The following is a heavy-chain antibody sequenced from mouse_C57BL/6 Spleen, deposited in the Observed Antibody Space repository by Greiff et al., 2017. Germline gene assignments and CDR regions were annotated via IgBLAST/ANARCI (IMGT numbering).Heavy chain of an antibody. D-gene: IGHD2-3*01. CDR3: ARRSLDDGYPAWFAY. CDR2: IYPSDSET. J-gene: IGHJ3*01. CDR1: GYTFTSYW. V-gene: IGHV1-61*01. Sequence: QVQLQQPGAELVRPGSSVKLSCKASGYTFTSYWMDWVKQRPGQGLEWIGNIYPSDSETHYNQKFKDKATLTVDKSSSTAYMQLSSLTSEDSAVYDWARRSLDDGYPAWFAYWGQGTLVTVSA.